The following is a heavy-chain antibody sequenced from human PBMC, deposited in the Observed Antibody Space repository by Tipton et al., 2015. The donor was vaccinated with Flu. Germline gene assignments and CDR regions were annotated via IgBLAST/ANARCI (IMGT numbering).Heavy chain of an antibody. Sequence: QLVQSGGGVVQPGRSLRLSCAASGFTFSSYAMRWVRQAPGKGLEWVAVISYDGSNKYYADSVKGRFTISRDNSKNTLYLQMNSLRAEDTAVYYCARGGGYDSSGYPSYYYGMDVWGQGTTVTVSS. CDR2: ISYDGSNK. D-gene: IGHD3-22*01. J-gene: IGHJ6*02. CDR3: ARGGGYDSSGYPSYYYGMDV. V-gene: IGHV3-30-3*01. CDR1: GFTFSSYA.